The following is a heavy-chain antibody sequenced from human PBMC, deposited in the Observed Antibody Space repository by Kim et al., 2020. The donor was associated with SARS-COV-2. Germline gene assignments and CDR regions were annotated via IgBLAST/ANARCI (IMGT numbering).Heavy chain of an antibody. J-gene: IGHJ4*02. Sequence: NNTPSLKSRVTISVDTSKNQFSLKLSSVTAADTAVYYCAGTWSQDTVLDYWGQGTLVTVSS. V-gene: IGHV4-34*01. CDR3: AGTWSQDTVLDY. D-gene: IGHD2-8*01.